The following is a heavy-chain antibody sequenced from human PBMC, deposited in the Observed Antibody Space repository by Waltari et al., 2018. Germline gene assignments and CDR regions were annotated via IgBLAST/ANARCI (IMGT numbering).Heavy chain of an antibody. CDR2: IYYSGST. CDR3: ASQQLVLRGPFDY. Sequence: QLQLQESGPGLVKPSETLSLPCTVSGGSISSSSYYWGCLRQPPGKGLEWIGSIYYSGSTYYNPSLKSRVTISVDTSKNQFSLKLSSVTAADTAVYYCASQQLVLRGPFDYWGQGTLVTVSS. J-gene: IGHJ4*02. D-gene: IGHD6-13*01. CDR1: GGSISSSSYY. V-gene: IGHV4-39*01.